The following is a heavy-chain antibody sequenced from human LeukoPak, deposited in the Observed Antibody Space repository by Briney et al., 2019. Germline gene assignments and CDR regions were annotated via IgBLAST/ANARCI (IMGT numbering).Heavy chain of an antibody. V-gene: IGHV3-23*01. D-gene: IGHD1-14*01. J-gene: IGHJ4*02. CDR2: ISGSGIST. Sequence: GGSLRLSCAASGFTFSSYWMTWVRQAPGKGLEWVSGISGSGISTYYVDSVKGRFTISGNNSKNTLYLQMNSLRAEDTAVYYCAKGTEKTRPYFFDYWGQGTLVTVSS. CDR3: AKGTEKTRPYFFDY. CDR1: GFTFSSYW.